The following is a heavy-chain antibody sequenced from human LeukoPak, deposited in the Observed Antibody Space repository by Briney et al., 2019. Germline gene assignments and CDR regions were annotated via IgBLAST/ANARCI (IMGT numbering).Heavy chain of an antibody. CDR3: ATYRQVLLPFES. D-gene: IGHD2-8*02. CDR1: GLTFSTFA. J-gene: IGHJ4*02. V-gene: IGHV3-23*01. Sequence: GSMRLCCAASGLTFSTFAMIWVRQPPGKGLEWVSSIFPSGGEIHYADSVRGRFTISRDNSKSTLSLQMNSLRAEDTAIYYCATYRQVLLPFESWGQGTLVTVSS. CDR2: IFPSGGEI.